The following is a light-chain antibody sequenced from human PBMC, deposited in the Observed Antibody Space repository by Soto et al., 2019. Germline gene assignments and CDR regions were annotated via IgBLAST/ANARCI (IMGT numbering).Light chain of an antibody. J-gene: IGLJ1*01. Sequence: QSALTQPASVSGSPGQSITISCTGTISDVGGYYYVSWYQHHPGKAPKLMIYQVSNRPSGVSNRFSGSKSGNTASLTISGLQAEDEADYYCSSYTSSNTFYVFGTGTNVTVL. CDR3: SSYTSSNTFYV. CDR2: QVS. V-gene: IGLV2-14*01. CDR1: ISDVGGYYY.